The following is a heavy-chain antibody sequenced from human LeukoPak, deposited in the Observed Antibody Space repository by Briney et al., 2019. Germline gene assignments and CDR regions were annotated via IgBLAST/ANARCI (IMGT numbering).Heavy chain of an antibody. J-gene: IGHJ5*02. CDR3: ARGGSSSVLGWFDP. CDR2: IYYSGST. CDR1: GGSISSSSYY. V-gene: IGHV4-39*07. D-gene: IGHD6-6*01. Sequence: ETLSLTCTVSGGSISSSSYYWGWIRQPPGKGLEWIGSIYYSGSTYYNPSLKSRVTISVDTSKNQFSLKLSSVTAADTAVYYCARGGSSSVLGWFDPWGQGTLVTVSS.